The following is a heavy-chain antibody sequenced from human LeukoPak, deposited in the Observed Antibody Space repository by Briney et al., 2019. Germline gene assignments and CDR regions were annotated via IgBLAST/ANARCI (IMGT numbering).Heavy chain of an antibody. D-gene: IGHD4-11*01. J-gene: IGHJ4*02. CDR1: GLTFSNHY. CDR2: ISNSGSFK. CDR3: AAMTSVTTGDY. V-gene: IGHV3-11*06. Sequence: GGSLRLSCEASGLTFSNHYMSWIRQAPGKGLEWISYISNSGSFKTYPDSVKGRFTISRDNSKNTLYLQMNSLRAEDTAVYYCAAMTSVTTGDYWGQGTLVTVSS.